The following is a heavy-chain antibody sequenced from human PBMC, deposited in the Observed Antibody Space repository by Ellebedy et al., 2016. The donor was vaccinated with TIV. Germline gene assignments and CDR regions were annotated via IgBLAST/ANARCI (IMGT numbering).Heavy chain of an antibody. D-gene: IGHD4-17*01. J-gene: IGHJ5*02. CDR3: ARRASYGDYAVQVNPWFDP. CDR1: GFNFRSYR. V-gene: IGHV3-7*01. Sequence: GESLKISCAASGFNFRSYRMTWVRQAPGKGLEWVAKIRQEGDEIYYVESVKGRFTISRDNAKNSLFLQMNSLRVKDTAVYYCARRASYGDYAVQVNPWFDPWGQGTLVTVSS. CDR2: IRQEGDEI.